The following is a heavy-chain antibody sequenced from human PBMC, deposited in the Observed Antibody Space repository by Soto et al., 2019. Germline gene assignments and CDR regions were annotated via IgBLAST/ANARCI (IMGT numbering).Heavy chain of an antibody. D-gene: IGHD2-15*01. Sequence: QVQLKQWGAGLLKPSETLSLTCAVYDGSFSGYYWSWIRQPPGKWLEWIGEINHSGSTNYNPSLKSLVTISGDTSKNQFSLNLSSVTAADTAVYYCARGRPSCSGGSCVVGSFAFWGPGTLVSVS. V-gene: IGHV4-34*01. CDR3: ARGRPSCSGGSCVVGSFAF. CDR1: DGSFSGYY. J-gene: IGHJ4*02. CDR2: INHSGST.